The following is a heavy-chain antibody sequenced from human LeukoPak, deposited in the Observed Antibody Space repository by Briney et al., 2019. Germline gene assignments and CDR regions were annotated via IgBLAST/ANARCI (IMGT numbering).Heavy chain of an antibody. Sequence: PSETLSLTCTVSGGSISSASYYWSWIRQPAGKGLEWIGRIYSSGSTNYNPSLESRVTISVDTSKNQFSLKLSSVTAADTAVYYCAMRERLAAAFDYWGQGTLVIVSS. CDR2: IYSSGST. CDR1: GGSISSASYY. D-gene: IGHD6-13*01. V-gene: IGHV4-61*02. J-gene: IGHJ4*02. CDR3: AMRERLAAAFDY.